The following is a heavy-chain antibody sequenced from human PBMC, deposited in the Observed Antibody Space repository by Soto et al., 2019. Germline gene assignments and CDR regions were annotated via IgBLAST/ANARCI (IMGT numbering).Heavy chain of an antibody. D-gene: IGHD3-3*01. Sequence: PSETLSLTCAVYGGSFSGYYWSWIRQPPGKGLEWTGEINHSGSTNYNPSLKRRITISVDTSKNQFSRKLSSVSAADTSLYYCARVRLYYDFWSGQTDNWFDPWGQGTLVTVSS. CDR1: GGSFSGYY. CDR2: INHSGST. V-gene: IGHV4-34*01. J-gene: IGHJ5*02. CDR3: ARVRLYYDFWSGQTDNWFDP.